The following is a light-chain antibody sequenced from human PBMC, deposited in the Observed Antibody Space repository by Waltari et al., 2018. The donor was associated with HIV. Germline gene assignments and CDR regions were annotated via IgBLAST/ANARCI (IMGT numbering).Light chain of an antibody. CDR2: HNN. CDR1: TPHIGNNQ. J-gene: IGLJ1*01. Sequence: QSVLTQPPSVSAAPGPTVTLSCPGSTPHIGNNQVLLYQHPPGTAPKLLIYHNNKRPSGIPDRFSASKSGTSATLGITGLQTGDEAEYYCGAWDTSLSAVVFGTGTKVTVL. V-gene: IGLV1-51*01. CDR3: GAWDTSLSAVV.